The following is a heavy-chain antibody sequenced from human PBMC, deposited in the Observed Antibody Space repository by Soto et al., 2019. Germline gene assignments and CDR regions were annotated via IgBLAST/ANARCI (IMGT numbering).Heavy chain of an antibody. V-gene: IGHV4-39*01. CDR1: GGSISSSSYY. CDR3: AILPSLRFLEWPVGGMDV. CDR2: IYYSGST. D-gene: IGHD3-3*01. Sequence: PSETLSLTCTVSGGSISSSSYYWGWIRQPPGKGLEWIGSIYYSGSTYYNPSLKSRVTISVDTSKNQFSLKLSSVTDADTAVYYCAILPSLRFLEWPVGGMDVWGQGTTVTVSS. J-gene: IGHJ6*02.